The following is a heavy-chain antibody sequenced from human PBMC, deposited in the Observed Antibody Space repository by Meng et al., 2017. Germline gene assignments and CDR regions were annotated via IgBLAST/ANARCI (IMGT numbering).Heavy chain of an antibody. CDR2: INHSGST. CDR3: ARKFTMVRGIYNWFDP. J-gene: IGHJ5*02. D-gene: IGHD3-10*01. V-gene: IGHV4-34*01. Sequence: LQQGWSGLFKPSPTLSLTWVVYGGSCSGYYGSWIRQPPGKGLEWIGEINHSGSTNYNPSLKSRVTISVDTSKNQFSLKLSSVTAADTAVYYCARKFTMVRGIYNWFDPWGQGTLVTVSS. CDR1: GGSCSGYY.